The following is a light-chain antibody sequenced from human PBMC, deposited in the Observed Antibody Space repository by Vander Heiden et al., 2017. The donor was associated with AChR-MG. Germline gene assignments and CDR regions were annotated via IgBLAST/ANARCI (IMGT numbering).Light chain of an antibody. CDR1: RLSNKY. J-gene: IGLJ1*01. Sequence: SYDLTQSPSVSVSPGQTATITCSGERLSNKYTSWYHLRPGQSPVLVIFQDNLRPSGIPERFSGSNSGNTATLTISGIQSMDDGDYYCQVWDSDTDVFGTGTKVTVL. CDR2: QDN. CDR3: QVWDSDTDV. V-gene: IGLV3-1*01.